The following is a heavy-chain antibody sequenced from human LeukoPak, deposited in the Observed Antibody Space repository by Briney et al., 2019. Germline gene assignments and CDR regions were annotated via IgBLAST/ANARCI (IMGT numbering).Heavy chain of an antibody. CDR3: AREGSDYGDYVEYFDY. D-gene: IGHD4-17*01. CDR1: GFTFSSYS. J-gene: IGHJ4*02. V-gene: IGHV3-21*01. CDR2: ISSSSSYI. Sequence: KPGGSLRLSCAASGFTFSSYSMNWVRQAPGKGLEWVSSISSSSSYIYYADSVKGRFTISRDNAKNSLYLQMNSPRAEDTAVYYCAREGSDYGDYVEYFDYWGQGTLVTVSS.